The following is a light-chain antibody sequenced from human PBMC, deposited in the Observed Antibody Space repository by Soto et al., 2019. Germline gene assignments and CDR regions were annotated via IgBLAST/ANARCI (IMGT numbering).Light chain of an antibody. V-gene: IGLV2-14*01. CDR3: LSYTSANTRV. CDR2: EVN. J-gene: IGLJ3*02. CDR1: SSDVGGYKF. Sequence: QSALTQPASVSGSPGQSITISCTGTSSDVGGYKFASWYQHHPGKAPKLMIYEVNNRPSGVSDRFSGSKSGNTASLTISGLQPEDEADYYCLSYTSANTRVFGGGTKVTVL.